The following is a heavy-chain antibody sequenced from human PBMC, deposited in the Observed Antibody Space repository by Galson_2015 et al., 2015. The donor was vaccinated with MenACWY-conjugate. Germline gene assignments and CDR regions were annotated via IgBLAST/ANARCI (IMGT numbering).Heavy chain of an antibody. CDR3: VFPPGKWELLSASQTFDY. V-gene: IGHV3-23*01. CDR2: ISGSGGST. Sequence: SLRLSCAASGFTFSSYAMSWVRQAPGKGLEWVSAISGSGGSTYYADSVKGRFTISRDNSKNTLYLQMNSLRAEDTAVYYCVFPPGKWELLSASQTFDYWGQGTLVTVSS. CDR1: GFTFSSYA. D-gene: IGHD1-26*01. J-gene: IGHJ4*02.